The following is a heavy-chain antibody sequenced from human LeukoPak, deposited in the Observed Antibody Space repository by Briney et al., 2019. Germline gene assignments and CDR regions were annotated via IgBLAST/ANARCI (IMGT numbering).Heavy chain of an antibody. CDR3: ARGLTVTTRGYNWFDP. D-gene: IGHD4-17*01. Sequence: SETLSLTCAVYGGSFSGYYWSWIRQPPGKGLEWIGEINHSGSTNYNPSLKSRVTISVDTSKNQFSLKLSSVTAADTAVYYCARGLTVTTRGYNWFDPWGQGTLVTVSS. CDR2: INHSGST. J-gene: IGHJ5*02. CDR1: GGSFSGYY. V-gene: IGHV4-34*01.